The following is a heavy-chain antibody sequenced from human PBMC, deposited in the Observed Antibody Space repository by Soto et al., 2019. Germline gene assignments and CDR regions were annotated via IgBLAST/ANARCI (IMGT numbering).Heavy chain of an antibody. CDR3: SRLGTTYYYGMDV. V-gene: IGHV1-46*01. J-gene: IGHJ6*02. CDR1: GFIFTTYY. Sequence: GASVKVSCKASGFIFTTYYMHWVRQAPGQGLEWMGMINPSGDSTNYAQKFQGRVTMTRDTSTSTVYMELSSLRSEDTAVYYCSRLGTTYYYGMDVWGQGTTVTVSS. CDR2: INPSGDST. D-gene: IGHD7-27*01.